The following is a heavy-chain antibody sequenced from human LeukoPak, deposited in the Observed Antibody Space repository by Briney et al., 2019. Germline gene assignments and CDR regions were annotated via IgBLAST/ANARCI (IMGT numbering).Heavy chain of an antibody. J-gene: IGHJ4*02. Sequence: SETLSLTCAVYGGSFSGYYWSLIRQPAGKGLEWIGEMNHSGSTNYNPSLKSRVTISVDTSKNQFSLKLSSVTAADTAVYYCARGSYYDSSGYFLFDYWGQGTLVTVSS. CDR2: MNHSGST. V-gene: IGHV4-34*01. CDR1: GGSFSGYY. CDR3: ARGSYYDSSGYFLFDY. D-gene: IGHD3-22*01.